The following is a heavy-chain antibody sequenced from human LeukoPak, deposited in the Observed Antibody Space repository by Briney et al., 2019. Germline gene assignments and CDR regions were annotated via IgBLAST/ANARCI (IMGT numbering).Heavy chain of an antibody. J-gene: IGHJ6*02. CDR1: GFTFSSYW. CDR3: ARLIGWLHRKGYGIDV. Sequence: PGGSLRLSCAASGFTFSSYWMSWVRQAPGKGLEWVANIKQDGSEKYYVDSVKGRFTISRDNAKNSLYLQMNSLRAEDTAVYYCARLIGWLHRKGYGIDVWGQGTTVTVSS. CDR2: IKQDGSEK. D-gene: IGHD5-24*01. V-gene: IGHV3-7*01.